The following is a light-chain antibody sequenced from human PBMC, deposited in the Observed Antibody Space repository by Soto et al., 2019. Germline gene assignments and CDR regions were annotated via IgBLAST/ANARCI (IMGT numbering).Light chain of an antibody. V-gene: IGKV1-5*03. CDR1: QSISSW. CDR3: QQYSVHRYT. Sequence: DIQMTQSPTTLSASVGDRVTISCRASQSISSWLAWYQQKPGQAPNLVIYKASSLKSGVPSKFSGSGSGTEFTLTARSLQTEDFRTYYCQQYSVHRYTFGQGTKLEI. J-gene: IGKJ2*01. CDR2: KAS.